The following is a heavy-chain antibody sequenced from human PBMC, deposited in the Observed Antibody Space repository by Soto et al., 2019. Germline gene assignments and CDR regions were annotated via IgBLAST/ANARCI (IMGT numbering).Heavy chain of an antibody. D-gene: IGHD2-15*01. J-gene: IGHJ6*02. CDR1: GGSISSKSYS. CDR2: FYYSENT. CDR3: AKLAGYCSGNSCHGDYATDV. Sequence: SETLSLTCSVSGGSISSKSYSWGWIRQPPGKGLEWIGTFYYSENTYYNPSLKSRVTISVDTSKNQFSLKLSSVTAADTAVYYCAKLAGYCSGNSCHGDYATDVWGQGTTVTVSS. V-gene: IGHV4-39*01.